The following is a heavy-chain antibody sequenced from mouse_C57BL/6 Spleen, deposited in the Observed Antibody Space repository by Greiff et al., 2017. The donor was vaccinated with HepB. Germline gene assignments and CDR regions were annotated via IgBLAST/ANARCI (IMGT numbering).Heavy chain of an antibody. V-gene: IGHV14-4*01. CDR3: TEGYGFAY. D-gene: IGHD2-2*01. CDR2: IDPENGDT. Sequence: EVQLQQSGAELVRPGASVKLSCTASGFNIKDDYMHWVKQRPEQGLEWIGWIDPENGDTEYASKFQGKATITADTSSNTAYLQLSSLTSEDTAFYYCTEGYGFAYWGQGTLVTVSA. CDR1: GFNIKDDY. J-gene: IGHJ3*01.